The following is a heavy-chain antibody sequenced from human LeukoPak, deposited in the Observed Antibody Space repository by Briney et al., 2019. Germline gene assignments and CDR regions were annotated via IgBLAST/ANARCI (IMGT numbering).Heavy chain of an antibody. J-gene: IGHJ4*02. CDR3: ATFGSGSLVSNSY. CDR1: GGSISSYY. D-gene: IGHD3-10*01. CDR2: INHSGST. Sequence: PSETLSLTCSVSGGSISSYYWSWIRQPPGKGLEWIGEINHSGSTNYNPSLKSRVTISVDTSKNQFSLKLSSVTAADTAVYYCATFGSGSLVSNSYWGQGTLVTVSS. V-gene: IGHV4-34*01.